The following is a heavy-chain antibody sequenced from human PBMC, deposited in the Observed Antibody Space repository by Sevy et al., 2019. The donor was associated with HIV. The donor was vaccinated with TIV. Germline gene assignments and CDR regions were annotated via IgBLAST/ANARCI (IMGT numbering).Heavy chain of an antibody. CDR2: IRYHGSNK. CDR1: GFTFSSYG. J-gene: IGHJ4*02. CDR3: ATALSGNDFWSGYSDY. D-gene: IGHD3-3*01. V-gene: IGHV3-30*02. Sequence: GGSLRLSCAASGFTFSSYGMHWVRQAPGKGLEWVAFIRYHGSNKYYADSVKGRFTISRDNSKNTLYLQMNSLSAEDTAVYYCATALSGNDFWSGYSDYWGQGTLVTVSS.